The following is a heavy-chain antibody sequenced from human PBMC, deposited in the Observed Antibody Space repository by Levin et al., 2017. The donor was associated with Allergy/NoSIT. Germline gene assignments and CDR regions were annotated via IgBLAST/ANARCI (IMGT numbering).Heavy chain of an antibody. CDR1: GFTFSSYA. J-gene: IGHJ5*02. V-gene: IGHV3-23*01. CDR2: ISGSGGST. Sequence: SCGASGFTFSSYAMNWVRQAPGKGLEWVAGISGSGGSTYYADSVKGRFTISRDNSKDTLYLQMDSLRGEDTALYYCAKVAYSNYWTTGSWGQGTLVTVSS. CDR3: AKVAYSNYWTTGS. D-gene: IGHD6-13*01.